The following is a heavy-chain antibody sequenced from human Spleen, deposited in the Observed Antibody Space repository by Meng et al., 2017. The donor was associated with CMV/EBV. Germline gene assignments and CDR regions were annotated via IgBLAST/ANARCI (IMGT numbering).Heavy chain of an antibody. CDR1: GGTLSKYA. J-gene: IGHJ4*02. CDR3: AIVFNYIGFGGRQFDY. V-gene: IGHV1-69*05. Sequence: GGTLSKYAISWVRQAPGQGFEWMGEIIPMFGTTNFAQKFQGRVTITTDEPTNTAYMELSSLRSEDTAVYYCAIVFNYIGFGGRQFDYWGQGTLVTVSS. CDR2: IIPMFGTT. D-gene: IGHD4-11*01.